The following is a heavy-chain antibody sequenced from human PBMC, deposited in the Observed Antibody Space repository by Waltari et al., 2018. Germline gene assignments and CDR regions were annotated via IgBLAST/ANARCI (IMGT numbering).Heavy chain of an antibody. D-gene: IGHD5-12*01. CDR3: ARYSGYDKNDAFDI. CDR1: GFTFSSYW. Sequence: ESGGGLVQPGGSLRLSCAASGFTFSSYWMSWIRQPPGKALEWLARIDWDDDKFYSTSLKTRLTISKDTSKNQVVLTMTNMDPVDTATYYCARYSGYDKNDAFDIWGQGTMVTVSS. V-gene: IGHV2-70*04. J-gene: IGHJ3*02. CDR2: IDWDDDK.